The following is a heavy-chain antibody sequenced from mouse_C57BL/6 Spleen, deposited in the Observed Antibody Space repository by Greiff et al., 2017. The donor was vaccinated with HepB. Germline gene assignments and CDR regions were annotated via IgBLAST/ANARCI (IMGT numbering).Heavy chain of an antibody. CDR3: ARDDPVRAMDY. Sequence: EVKLMESGGGLVKPGGSLKLSCAASGFTFSSYAMSWVRQTPEKWLEWVATISDGGSYTYYPDNVKGRFTISRDNAKNNLYLQMSHLKSEDTAMYYCARDDPVRAMDYWGQGTSVTVSS. CDR1: GFTFSSYA. CDR2: ISDGGSYT. J-gene: IGHJ4*01. V-gene: IGHV5-4*01.